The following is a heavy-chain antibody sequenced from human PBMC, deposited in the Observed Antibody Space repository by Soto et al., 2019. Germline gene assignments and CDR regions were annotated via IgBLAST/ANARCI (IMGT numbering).Heavy chain of an antibody. Sequence: ASVKVSCKASGYTFTSYGISWVRQAPGQGLEWMGWISAYNGNTNYAQKLQGRVAMTTDTSTSTAYMELRSLRSDDTAVYYCARAKSSSWHRRGGEGFDTWGQGTLVTVSS. CDR3: ARAKSSSWHRRGGEGFDT. J-gene: IGHJ5*02. CDR1: GYTFTSYG. CDR2: ISAYNGNT. D-gene: IGHD6-13*01. V-gene: IGHV1-18*04.